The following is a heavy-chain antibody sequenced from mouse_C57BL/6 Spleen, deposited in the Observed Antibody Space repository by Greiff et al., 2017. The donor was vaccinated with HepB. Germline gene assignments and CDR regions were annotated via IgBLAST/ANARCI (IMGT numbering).Heavy chain of an antibody. CDR2: IDPSDSYT. Sequence: QVQLKQPGAELVRPGTSVKLSCKASGYTFTSYWMHWVKQRPGQGLEWIGVIDPSDSYTNYNQKFKGKATLTVDTSSSTAYMQLSSLTSEDSAVYYCARRDGYYAMDYWGQGTSVTVSS. V-gene: IGHV1-59*01. J-gene: IGHJ4*01. CDR3: ARRDGYYAMDY. CDR1: GYTFTSYW. D-gene: IGHD2-3*01.